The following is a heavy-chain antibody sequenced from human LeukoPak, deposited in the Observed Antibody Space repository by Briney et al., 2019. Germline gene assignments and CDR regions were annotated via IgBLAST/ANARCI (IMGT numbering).Heavy chain of an antibody. CDR1: GFTVSTNY. J-gene: IGHJ4*02. V-gene: IGHV3-53*01. CDR2: IYSGGST. D-gene: IGHD2-21*02. Sequence: PGGSLRLSCAASGFTVSTNYMSWVCQAPGKGLEWVSVIYSGGSTYYADSVKGRFTISRDNSKNTLYLQMNSLRAEDTAVYYCARASLAYCGGDCHFDYWGQGTLVTVSS. CDR3: ARASLAYCGGDCHFDY.